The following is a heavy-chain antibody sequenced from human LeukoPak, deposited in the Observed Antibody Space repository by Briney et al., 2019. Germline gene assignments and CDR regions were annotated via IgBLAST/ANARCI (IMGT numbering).Heavy chain of an antibody. CDR2: ISSSSSYI. CDR1: GFTFSNYC. D-gene: IGHD6-13*01. J-gene: IGHJ5*02. Sequence: GGSLRLSCAASGFTFSNYCMSWVRQAPGKGLEWVSSISSSSSYIYYADSVKGRFTISRDNAKNSLYLQMNSLRAEDTAGYYFARDLGYSSSWTRWFDPWGQGTLVTVSS. V-gene: IGHV3-21*01. CDR3: ARDLGYSSSWTRWFDP.